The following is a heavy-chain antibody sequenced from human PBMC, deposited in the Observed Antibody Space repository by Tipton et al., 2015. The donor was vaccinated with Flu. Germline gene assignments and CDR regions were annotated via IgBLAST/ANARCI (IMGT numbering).Heavy chain of an antibody. CDR2: IKQDGSVK. CDR3: ARAIGAAAAH. D-gene: IGHD6-13*01. J-gene: IGHJ4*02. CDR1: GFNVSSYW. Sequence: SLRLSCAASGFNVSSYWMSWVRQAPGKGLEWVANIKQDGSVKYYVDSVKGRFTISRDNAKNSPYLQMNSLRAEDTAVYYCARAIGAAAAHWGQGTLVTVSS. V-gene: IGHV3-7*01.